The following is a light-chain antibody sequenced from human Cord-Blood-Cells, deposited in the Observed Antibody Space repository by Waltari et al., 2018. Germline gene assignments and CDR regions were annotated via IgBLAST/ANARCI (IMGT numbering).Light chain of an antibody. Sequence: QSVLTQPPSVSGAPGQRVTISCTGSSSNIGAGYDVHWYQQLPGTAPKLLIYGNRTRPLVVPDRCSRSKPGGSASLAITGLQAEDEADYYCQSYDSSLSGPVVFGGGTKLTVL. CDR3: QSYDSSLSGPVV. V-gene: IGLV1-40*01. J-gene: IGLJ2*01. CDR1: SSNIGAGYD. CDR2: GNR.